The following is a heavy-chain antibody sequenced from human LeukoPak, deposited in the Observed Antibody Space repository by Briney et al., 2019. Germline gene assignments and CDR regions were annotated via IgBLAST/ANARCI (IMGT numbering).Heavy chain of an antibody. D-gene: IGHD2-15*01. CDR1: GFTFSSYG. CDR3: AKDSGHCTGGSCQRLDY. Sequence: GGSLRLSCAASGFTFSSYGMHWVRQAPGKGLEWVAVISYDASNKYYADSVKGRLTISRDNSKNTVNLQMNSLRPEDTAVYYCAKDSGHCTGGSCQRLDYWGQGTPVTVSS. V-gene: IGHV3-30*18. J-gene: IGHJ4*02. CDR2: ISYDASNK.